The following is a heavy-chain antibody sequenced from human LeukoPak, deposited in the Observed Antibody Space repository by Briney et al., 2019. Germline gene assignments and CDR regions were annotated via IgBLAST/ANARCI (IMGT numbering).Heavy chain of an antibody. Sequence: MTGGSLRLSCAASGFSFRSYSMDWVRQAPGKGLEWVSSITGSSSYISYADSVKGRFTISRDNAENSLFLQMNSLRPEDTAVYFCARDRLEGRETFDSWGQGTLVTVSS. CDR1: GFSFRSYS. V-gene: IGHV3-21*01. CDR2: ITGSSSYI. CDR3: ARDRLEGRETFDS. J-gene: IGHJ4*02. D-gene: IGHD1-1*01.